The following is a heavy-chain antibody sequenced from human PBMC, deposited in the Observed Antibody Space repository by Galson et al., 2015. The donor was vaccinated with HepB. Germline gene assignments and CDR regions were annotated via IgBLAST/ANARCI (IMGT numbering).Heavy chain of an antibody. D-gene: IGHD6-13*01. J-gene: IGHJ6*02. CDR3: AREGRRSSSWYSEYYYYGMDV. CDR1: GDSVSSNSAA. V-gene: IGHV6-1*01. CDR2: TYYRSKWYN. Sequence: CAISGDSVSSNSAAWNWIRQSPSRGLEWLGRTYYRSKWYNDYAVSVKSRITINPDTSKNQFSLQLNSVTPEDTAVYYCAREGRRSSSWYSEYYYYGMDVWGQGTTVTVSS.